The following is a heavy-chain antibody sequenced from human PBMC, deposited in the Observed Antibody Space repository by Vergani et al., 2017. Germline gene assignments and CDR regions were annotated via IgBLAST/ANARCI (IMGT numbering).Heavy chain of an antibody. Sequence: QVQLVQSGAAVKKPGALVKLSCKSSGYIFNSYYIHWVRQAPGQGLEWVGLLYPRGGPPSYAEKLEGRVTLTSDTSTSTFYMELRSLRSDDTAVYYCVRQGDDYRNMITGFLGYWGQGSLVSVSS. V-gene: IGHV1-46*02. J-gene: IGHJ4*02. CDR1: GYIFNSYY. CDR3: VRQGDDYRNMITGFLGY. CDR2: LYPRGGPP. D-gene: IGHD1-20*01.